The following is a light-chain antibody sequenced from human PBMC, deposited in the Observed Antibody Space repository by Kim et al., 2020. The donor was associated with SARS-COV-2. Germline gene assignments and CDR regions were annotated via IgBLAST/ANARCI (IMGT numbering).Light chain of an antibody. V-gene: IGLV4-69*01. J-gene: IGLJ2*01. CDR2: VNSDGTH. CDR3: QTWGTGIRV. Sequence: QPVLTQSPSASASLGASVKLTCILSSGHSAYAIAWHQQHPYKGPRFLMKVNSDGTHSKADGIPDRFSGSSSGAERYLIISSLQSEDEADYYCQTWGTGIRVFGGVTQLTVL. CDR1: SGHSAYA.